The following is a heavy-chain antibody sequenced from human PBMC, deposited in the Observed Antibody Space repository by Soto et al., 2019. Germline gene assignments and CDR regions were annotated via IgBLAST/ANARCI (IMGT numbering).Heavy chain of an antibody. V-gene: IGHV1-69*13. CDR2: IIPIFGTA. Sequence: GASVKVSCKASGGTFSSYAISWVRQAPGQGLEWMGGIIPIFGTANYAQKFQGRVTITADESTSTAYMELSSLRSEDTAVYCCARSWRENVFDYWGQGTLVTVSS. D-gene: IGHD5-12*01. J-gene: IGHJ4*02. CDR3: ARSWRENVFDY. CDR1: GGTFSSYA.